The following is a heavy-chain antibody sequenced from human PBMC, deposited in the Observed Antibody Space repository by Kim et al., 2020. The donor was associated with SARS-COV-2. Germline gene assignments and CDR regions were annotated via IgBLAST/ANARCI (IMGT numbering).Heavy chain of an antibody. CDR3: ARDRTGLQKNSENYYYGM. D-gene: IGHD4-4*01. CDR2: INHSGST. CDR1: GGSFSGYY. V-gene: IGHV4-34*01. Sequence: SETLSLTCAVYGGSFSGYYWSWIRQPPGKGLEWIGEINHSGSTNYNPSLKSRVTISVDTSKNQFSLKLSSVTAADPAVYYCARDRTGLQKNSENYYYGM. J-gene: IGHJ6*01.